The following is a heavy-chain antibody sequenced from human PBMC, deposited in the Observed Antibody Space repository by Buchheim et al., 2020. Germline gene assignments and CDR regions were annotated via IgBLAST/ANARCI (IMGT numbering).Heavy chain of an antibody. CDR3: ARLEYSSSAFAYSPSAFFDY. J-gene: IGHJ4*02. CDR2: IYYSGST. Sequence: QLQLQESGPGLVKPSETLSLTCTVSGGSISSSSYYWGWIRQPPGKGLEWIGSIYYSGSTYYNPSLKSRVTISVDTSKNQFSLKLSSVTAADTAMYYCARLEYSSSAFAYSPSAFFDYWGQGTL. V-gene: IGHV4-39*01. D-gene: IGHD6-6*01. CDR1: GGSISSSSYY.